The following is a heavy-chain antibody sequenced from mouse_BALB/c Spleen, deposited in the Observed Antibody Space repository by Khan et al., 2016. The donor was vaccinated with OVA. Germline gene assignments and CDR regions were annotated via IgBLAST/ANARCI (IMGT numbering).Heavy chain of an antibody. D-gene: IGHD2-14*01. CDR1: GYTFTSHT. J-gene: IGHJ4*01. CDR3: ARRTTEYALDY. CDR2: INPRSDYT. V-gene: IGHV1-4*01. Sequence: QVQLQQSGAELARPGASVKMSCKASGYTFTSHTMHWVKQRPGQGLEWIGYINPRSDYTQYNQKFNDKATLTADISSSTASMQLSSLTSEDSAVYYCARRTTEYALDYWGQGTSVTVSS.